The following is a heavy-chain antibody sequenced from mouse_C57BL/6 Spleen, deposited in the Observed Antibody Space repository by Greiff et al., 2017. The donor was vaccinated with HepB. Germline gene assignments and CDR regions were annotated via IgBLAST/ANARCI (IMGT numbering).Heavy chain of an antibody. CDR1: GYTFTSYW. CDR2: IHPNSGST. CDR3: ARESDSSGLAY. V-gene: IGHV1-64*01. D-gene: IGHD3-2*02. J-gene: IGHJ3*01. Sequence: QVQLQQPGAELVKPGASVKLSCKASGYTFTSYWMHWVKQRPGQGLEWIGMIHPNSGSTNYNEKFKSKATLTVDKSSSTAYMQLSSLTSEDSAVYYCARESDSSGLAYWGQGTLVTVSA.